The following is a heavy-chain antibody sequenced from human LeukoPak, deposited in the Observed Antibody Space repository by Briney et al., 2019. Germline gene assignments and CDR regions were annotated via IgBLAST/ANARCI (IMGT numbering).Heavy chain of an antibody. V-gene: IGHV1-18*04. CDR3: ARGRDVLLWFGEPKPPDY. J-gene: IGHJ4*02. D-gene: IGHD3-10*01. CDR1: GYTFTNYG. Sequence: ASVKVSCKASGYTFTNYGISWVRQARGQGLEGMGWISAYNGNTNNAHKLQGRVTMTTDTSTSTAYMELRSLRSDDTAVYYCARGRDVLLWFGEPKPPDYWGQGTLVTVSS. CDR2: ISAYNGNT.